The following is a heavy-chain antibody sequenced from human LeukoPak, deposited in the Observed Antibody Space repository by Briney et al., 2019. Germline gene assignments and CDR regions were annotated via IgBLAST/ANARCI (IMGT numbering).Heavy chain of an antibody. Sequence: SETLSLTCAVYGGSLSGYYWSWIRQSPGKGLEWIGEINHSGSTNYNPSLKSRVTISVDTSKNQFSLKLSSVTAADTAVYYCARGVRLLLGSWLDPWGQGTLVTVSS. V-gene: IGHV4-34*01. CDR3: ARGVRLLLGSWLDP. J-gene: IGHJ5*02. D-gene: IGHD2-21*02. CDR2: INHSGST. CDR1: GGSLSGYY.